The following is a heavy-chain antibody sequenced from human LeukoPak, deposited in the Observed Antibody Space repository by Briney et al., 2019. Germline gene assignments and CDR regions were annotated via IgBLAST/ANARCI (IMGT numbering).Heavy chain of an antibody. V-gene: IGHV3-49*04. CDR2: IRSKAYGGTT. CDR1: GSTFTSYW. CDR3: TRDGTYLSYYYYMDV. J-gene: IGHJ6*03. D-gene: IGHD1-1*01. Sequence: PGGSLRLSCAASGSTFTSYWMTWVRQAPGKGLEWVGFIRSKAYGGTTQYAASVKGRFTISRDDSKSSAYLQMNSLKTEDTAMYYCTRDGTYLSYYYYMDVWGKGTTVTISS.